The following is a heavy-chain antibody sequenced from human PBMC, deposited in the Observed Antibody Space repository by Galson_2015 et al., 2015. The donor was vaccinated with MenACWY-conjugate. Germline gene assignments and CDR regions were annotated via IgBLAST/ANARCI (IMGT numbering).Heavy chain of an antibody. Sequence: LRLSCAASGFTFSTYWLHWVRQAPGKGLEWVAVISYDGSKEYYIESVKGRFTISRDNSKNTVSLQMNSLRTEDTALYYCARAFNRMPSGSGICGYWGQGALVSVSS. J-gene: IGHJ4*02. CDR3: ARAFNRMPSGSGICGY. CDR2: ISYDGSKE. CDR1: GFTFSTYW. V-gene: IGHV3-30*03. D-gene: IGHD3-10*01.